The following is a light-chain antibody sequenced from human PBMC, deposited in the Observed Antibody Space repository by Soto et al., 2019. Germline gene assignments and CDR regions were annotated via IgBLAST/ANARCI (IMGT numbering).Light chain of an antibody. CDR1: QTIGPTS. J-gene: IGKJ4*01. V-gene: IGKV3-20*01. CDR2: HAS. Sequence: EIVLTQSPGTLSLSPGERASLSCRTSQTIGPTSLAWYQQKPGQPPRLLIYHASRRATGIPDRFTGSGSGTDFTLTIDRLEPEDFAVYYCQQYPVAPLTFGGGTKVEIK. CDR3: QQYPVAPLT.